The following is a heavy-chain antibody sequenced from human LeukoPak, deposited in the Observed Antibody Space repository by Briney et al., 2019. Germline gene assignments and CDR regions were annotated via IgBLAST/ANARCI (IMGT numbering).Heavy chain of an antibody. CDR2: INRDGSTT. V-gene: IGHV3-74*01. D-gene: IGHD3-10*01. J-gene: IGHJ4*02. CDR3: ARDKKSGESSEIDY. CDR1: GFTFSKYW. Sequence: GGSLRLSCAASGFTFSKYWVHWVRQAPGKGLVWVSRINRDGSTTNYADSVKGRFTVSRDNAKNTLNLKMNSLRAEDRAGYYCARDKKSGESSEIDYWGQGTLVTVSS.